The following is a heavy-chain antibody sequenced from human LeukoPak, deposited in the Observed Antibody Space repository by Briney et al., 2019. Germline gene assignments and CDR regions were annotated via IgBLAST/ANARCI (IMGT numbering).Heavy chain of an antibody. Sequence: GSGPTLVNPTQTLTLTCTFSGFSLTTSGVGVAWIRQPPGKALEWLALIYWNDDRRYRPSLKSRLTITKDTSKNQVVLTMTNMDPVDTATYYCAHIPNYVWGTYRFDWFDPWGQGTLVTVSS. D-gene: IGHD3-16*02. CDR1: GFSLTTSGVG. CDR2: IYWNDDR. J-gene: IGHJ5*02. V-gene: IGHV2-5*01. CDR3: AHIPNYVWGTYRFDWFDP.